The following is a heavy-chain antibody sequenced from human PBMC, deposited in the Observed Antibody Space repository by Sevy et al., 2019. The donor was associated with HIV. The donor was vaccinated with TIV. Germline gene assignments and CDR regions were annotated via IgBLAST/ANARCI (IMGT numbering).Heavy chain of an antibody. CDR1: GYTFTNYY. Sequence: ASVKVSCKASGYTFTNYYIHWVRQAPGEGLEWMGVINPSGGSTSNAQKFQGRVAMTRDTSTSTVYMELSSLRSEDTAVHYCARVYYYDYSGPGYWGQGTLVTVSS. CDR2: INPSGGST. D-gene: IGHD3-22*01. CDR3: ARVYYYDYSGPGY. J-gene: IGHJ4*02. V-gene: IGHV1-46*01.